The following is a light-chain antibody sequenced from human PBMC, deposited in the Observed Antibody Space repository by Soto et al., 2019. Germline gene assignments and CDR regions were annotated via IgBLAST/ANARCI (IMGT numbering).Light chain of an antibody. Sequence: DIQMTQSPSSLSASVGDRFTISCRASQSISNYLNWYQQKPGKAPKLLIYAASSLQSGVPSRFSGSGSGTDFTLTISSLQPEDVATYYCQHYNSYSEAFGQGTKVDIK. CDR3: QHYNSYSEA. V-gene: IGKV1-39*01. CDR1: QSISNY. J-gene: IGKJ1*01. CDR2: AAS.